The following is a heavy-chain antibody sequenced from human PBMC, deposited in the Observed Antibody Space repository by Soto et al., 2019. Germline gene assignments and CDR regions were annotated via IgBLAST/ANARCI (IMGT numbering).Heavy chain of an antibody. CDR2: ISSSGSYI. CDR3: AREPEGLAAALDY. V-gene: IGHV3-21*01. Sequence: GGSLRLSCAASGFTFRTYGMNWVRRAPGGGLEWVASISSSGSYIYYADSVKGRFTISRDDAEKSLYLQMNSLRAEDTALYYCAREPEGLAAALDYWGQGTLVTVSS. D-gene: IGHD6-13*01. CDR1: GFTFRTYG. J-gene: IGHJ4*02.